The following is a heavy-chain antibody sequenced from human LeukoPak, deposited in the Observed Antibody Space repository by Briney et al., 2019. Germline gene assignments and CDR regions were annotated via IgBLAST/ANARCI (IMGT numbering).Heavy chain of an antibody. CDR3: ARLQYCSGTSCYWFDP. V-gene: IGHV4-30-4*08. J-gene: IGHJ5*02. CDR2: IYYSGVT. Sequence: PSQTLSLTCTVSGGSISSGIYYWSWIRQYPGGGLEWIGCIYYSGVTYYNPSLKSRVAISVDTSKNQFSLRLSSVTAADTAVYYCARLQYCSGTSCYWFDPWGQGTLVTVSS. D-gene: IGHD2-2*01. CDR1: GGSISSGIYY.